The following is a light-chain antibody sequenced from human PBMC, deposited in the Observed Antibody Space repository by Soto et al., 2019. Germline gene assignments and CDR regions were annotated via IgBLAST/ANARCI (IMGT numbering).Light chain of an antibody. Sequence: DIVLTQSPLSLSVSPGEPASISCRSSRSLLHRNGNIYLDWYLQKPGQSPQLLIYLGSIRASGVPDRFSGRGSGTDFTLKITRVEVEDVGVYYCLQAIEAPRTFGLGTKVEIK. CDR1: RSLLHRNGNIY. CDR3: LQAIEAPRT. J-gene: IGKJ1*01. V-gene: IGKV2-28*01. CDR2: LGS.